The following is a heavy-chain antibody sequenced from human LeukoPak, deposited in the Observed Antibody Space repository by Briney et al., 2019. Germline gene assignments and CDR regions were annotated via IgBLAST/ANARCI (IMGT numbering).Heavy chain of an antibody. CDR2: IYYSGST. V-gene: IGHV4-39*07. Sequence: SETLSLTCTLSGGSISSYDWGWIRQPPGKGLEWIESIYYSGSTYYNPSLKSRVTISVDTSKNQFSLKLSSVTAADTAVYYCAFLEPPKEKNEGPLPYQPLLYGWQYYYYYYYMDVWGKGTTVTVSS. CDR3: AFLEPPKEKNEGPLPYQPLLYGWQYYYYYYYMDV. D-gene: IGHD2-2*02. J-gene: IGHJ6*03. CDR1: GGSISSYD.